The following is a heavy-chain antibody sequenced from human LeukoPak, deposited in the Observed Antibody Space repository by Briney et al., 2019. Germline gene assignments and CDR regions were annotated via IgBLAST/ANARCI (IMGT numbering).Heavy chain of an antibody. CDR2: IIPIFGTA. Sequence: ASVKVSCKASGYTFTGYYMHWVRQAPGQGLEWMGGIIPIFGTANYAQKFQGRVTITADESTSTAYMELSSLRSEDTAVYYCARSRSGSYYVRDYYYGMDVWGQGTTVTVSS. CDR3: ARSRSGSYYVRDYYYGMDV. CDR1: GYTFTGYY. J-gene: IGHJ6*02. V-gene: IGHV1-69*13. D-gene: IGHD1-26*01.